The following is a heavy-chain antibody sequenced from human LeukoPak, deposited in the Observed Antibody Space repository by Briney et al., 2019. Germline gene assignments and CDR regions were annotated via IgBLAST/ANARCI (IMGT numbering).Heavy chain of an antibody. J-gene: IGHJ4*02. CDR2: IRHDGSTK. Sequence: PGGSLRLSCSASGFTFSSYSMIWVRQGPGKGLEWVANIRHDGSTKYYVDSVKGRFTISRDNTKNSVFLLMDSLRADDTAVYYCARESWYIDYWGQGTPVTVSS. D-gene: IGHD1-14*01. CDR3: ARESWYIDY. V-gene: IGHV3-7*04. CDR1: GFTFSSYS.